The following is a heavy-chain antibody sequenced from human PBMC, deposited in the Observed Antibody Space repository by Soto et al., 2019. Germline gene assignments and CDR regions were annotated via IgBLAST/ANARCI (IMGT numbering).Heavy chain of an antibody. D-gene: IGHD2-15*01. J-gene: IGHJ6*02. CDR1: GFNFNSYT. CDR2: ISSSGYI. V-gene: IGHV3-21*01. CDR3: ATDCSGGSCYPGLDV. Sequence: GGSLRLSCAASGFNFNSYTINWVRQAPGKRLEWLSSISSSGYIFSTDSVRGRFTISRDNAKNSVYLQINSLRADDTAVYFSATDCSGGSCYPGLDVWGQGTTVTVSS.